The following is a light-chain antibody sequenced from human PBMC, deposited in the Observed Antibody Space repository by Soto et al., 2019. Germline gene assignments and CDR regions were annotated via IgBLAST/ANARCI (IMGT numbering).Light chain of an antibody. CDR3: QQYNTYFT. CDR2: DAS. J-gene: IGKJ4*01. Sequence: DIQMAQSPSTLSGSVGDRVTITCRASQTISSWLAWYQQKPGKAPNLLIYDASSLESGVPSRFSGSGSGTEFTLTISSLQPDDFATYHCQQYNTYFTFGGGTKVDI. V-gene: IGKV1-5*01. CDR1: QTISSW.